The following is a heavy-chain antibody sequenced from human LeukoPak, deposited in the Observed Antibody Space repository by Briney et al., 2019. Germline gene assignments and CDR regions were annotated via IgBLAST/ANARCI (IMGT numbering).Heavy chain of an antibody. J-gene: IGHJ4*02. CDR1: GGSFRSSSYY. D-gene: IGHD6-13*01. V-gene: IGHV4-39*01. Sequence: PSETLSLICTVSGGSFRSSSYYWAWIRQPPGKGLEWIGSIYYSGSTFYSPSLKSRVTLSVDTSKNQFSLKLSSVTAADTAVYFCSRETTSTSWYWGQGTLVTVSS. CDR2: IYYSGST. CDR3: SRETTSTSWY.